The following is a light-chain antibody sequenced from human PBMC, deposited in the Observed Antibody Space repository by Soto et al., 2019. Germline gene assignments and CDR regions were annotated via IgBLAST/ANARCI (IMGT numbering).Light chain of an antibody. CDR2: GTS. V-gene: IGKV3-20*01. CDR1: QTIGRNY. Sequence: IMLTQSPGTLSLSPGETATLSCRASQTIGRNYLAWYQQKPGQAPRLLIFGTSTRATGIPDRFSGSGSGTDFTLSISRLEPEDFAVYYCQPYASSPLLTFGGGTKVDIK. J-gene: IGKJ4*01. CDR3: QPYASSPLLT.